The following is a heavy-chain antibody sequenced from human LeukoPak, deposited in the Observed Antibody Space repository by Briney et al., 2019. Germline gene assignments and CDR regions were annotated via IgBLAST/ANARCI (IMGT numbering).Heavy chain of an antibody. CDR1: GFTVSSNY. Sequence: GGSLRLSCAASGFTVSSNYMSWVRQAPGKGLEWVGRIKSKTDGGTTDYAAPVKGRFTISRDDSKNTLYLQMNSLKTEDTAVYYCTVGYYYGSGSYYLANFDYWGQGTLVTVSS. D-gene: IGHD3-10*01. CDR2: IKSKTDGGTT. J-gene: IGHJ4*02. V-gene: IGHV3-15*01. CDR3: TVGYYYGSGSYYLANFDY.